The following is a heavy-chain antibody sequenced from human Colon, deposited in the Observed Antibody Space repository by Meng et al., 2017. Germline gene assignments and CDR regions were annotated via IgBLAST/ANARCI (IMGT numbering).Heavy chain of an antibody. Sequence: GESLKISCAASGFSFSDSVMHWVRQAPGKGLEWVTGTSTDGNNKHYADSVKGRFTISRDNSKNVLYVQLDSLTTEDTAVYYCERGYYDSGRCDVLDIWGQGTMVTVSS. CDR3: ERGYYDSGRCDVLDI. V-gene: IGHV3-30*19. CDR1: GFSFSDSV. D-gene: IGHD3-16*01. J-gene: IGHJ3*02. CDR2: TSTDGNNK.